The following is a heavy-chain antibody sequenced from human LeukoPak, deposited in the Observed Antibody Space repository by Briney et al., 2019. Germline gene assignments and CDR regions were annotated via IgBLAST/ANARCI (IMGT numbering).Heavy chain of an antibody. Sequence: GESLKISCKGSGYSFPDYWIGWVRQMPGKGLEWMGIIYPGDSDTRYSPSFQGQVTISADKSISTAYLQWSSLKASDTAMYFCARLSGSYYSAGDYWGHGTLVTVSS. D-gene: IGHD1-26*01. CDR3: ARLSGSYYSAGDY. V-gene: IGHV5-51*01. J-gene: IGHJ4*01. CDR2: IYPGDSDT. CDR1: GYSFPDYW.